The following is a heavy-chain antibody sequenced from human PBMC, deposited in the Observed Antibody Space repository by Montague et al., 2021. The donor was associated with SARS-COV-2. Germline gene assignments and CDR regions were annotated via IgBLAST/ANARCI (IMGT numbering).Heavy chain of an antibody. CDR3: ARQEPIVVVVAAARGWFDP. J-gene: IGHJ5*02. V-gene: IGHV4-39*01. CDR1: GGSISSSSYY. CDR2: IYYSGST. D-gene: IGHD2-15*01. Sequence: SETLSLTCTVSGGSISSSSYYWGWIRQPPGQGLEWIGRIYYSGSTYYNPSLKSRVTISVDTSKNQFSLKLSSVTAADTAVYYCARQEPIVVVVAAARGWFDPWGQGTLVTVSS.